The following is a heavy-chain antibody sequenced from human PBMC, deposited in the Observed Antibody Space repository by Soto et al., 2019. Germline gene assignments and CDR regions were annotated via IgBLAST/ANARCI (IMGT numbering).Heavy chain of an antibody. Sequence: QVQLQESGPGLVTPSGTLSLTCAVSSGSITSSNWWSWVRQPPGKGLEWIGEISHSGSTNYNSSLRSRLTLSVDKSNNQFSLRLNSLTAADTAVYYCARTSTMVRGVHDYWGQGSLVTVSS. J-gene: IGHJ4*02. CDR1: SGSITSSNW. V-gene: IGHV4-4*02. D-gene: IGHD3-10*01. CDR2: ISHSGST. CDR3: ARTSTMVRGVHDY.